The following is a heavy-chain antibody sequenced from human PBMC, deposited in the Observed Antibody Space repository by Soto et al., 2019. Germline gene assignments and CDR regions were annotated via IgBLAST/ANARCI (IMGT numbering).Heavy chain of an antibody. D-gene: IGHD5-18*01. CDR3: ARGGHSYGYRFYYYYYGMDV. CDR2: ISAYNGNT. CDR1: GYTFTSYG. V-gene: IGHV1-18*04. Sequence: ASVKVSCKASGYTFTSYGISWVRQAPGQGLEWMGWISAYNGNTNYAQKLQGRVTMTTDTSTSTAYMELRSLRSDDTAVYYCARGGHSYGYRFYYYYYGMDVWGQGTTVTVSS. J-gene: IGHJ6*02.